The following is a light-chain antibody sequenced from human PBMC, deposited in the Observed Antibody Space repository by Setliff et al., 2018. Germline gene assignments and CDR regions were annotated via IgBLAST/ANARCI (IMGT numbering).Light chain of an antibody. V-gene: IGLV1-44*01. CDR1: NSNIGSNI. CDR3: CSFAGAGWV. Sequence: QSVLTQPPSASGTPGQRVTISCSGSNSNIGSNIVNWYQQVPGTAPKLLIYSDYQRPSGVPDRFSGSKSGTSASLAISGLQSEDEADYYCCSFAGAGWVFGGGTKVTVL. CDR2: SDY. J-gene: IGLJ3*02.